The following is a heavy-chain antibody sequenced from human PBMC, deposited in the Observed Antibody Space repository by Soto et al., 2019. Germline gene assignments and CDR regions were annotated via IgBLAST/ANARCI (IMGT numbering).Heavy chain of an antibody. Sequence: QVQLMESGGGVVQPGRSLRLSCAASGFTFGTYGMHWVRQAPGKGLEWVALISYDASNKYYADSVKGRFTISRDNSKNTRYLQMNSLRAEDTAVYYWANAYDFWSGPFDYWGQGTLVTVSS. CDR2: ISYDASNK. D-gene: IGHD3-3*01. J-gene: IGHJ4*02. CDR1: GFTFGTYG. V-gene: IGHV3-30*18. CDR3: ANAYDFWSGPFDY.